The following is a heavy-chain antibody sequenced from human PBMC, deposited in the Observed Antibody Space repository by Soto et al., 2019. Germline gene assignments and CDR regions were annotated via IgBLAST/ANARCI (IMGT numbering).Heavy chain of an antibody. CDR2: LSSRCDII. CDR3: ARLVAHDY. J-gene: IGHJ4*02. D-gene: IGHD2-15*01. Sequence: SLRVSCAASGFTCRDSPLSWIRLPQGKGLESASYLSSRCDIIYYAYSVKGRFTITRDNAKNARDLEMNSLRAGDTAVYYCARLVAHDYWGQGTLVTVSS. V-gene: IGHV3-11*01. CDR1: GFTCRDSP.